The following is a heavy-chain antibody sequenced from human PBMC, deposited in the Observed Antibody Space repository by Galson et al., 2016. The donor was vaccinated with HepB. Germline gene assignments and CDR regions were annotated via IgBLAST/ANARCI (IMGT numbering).Heavy chain of an antibody. Sequence: SLRLSCAASGFTFSSYWMSWVRQAPGKGLEWVANIKQDGSQKNYVDSVKGRFTTPRDNAKNPLYLQMNSLIADDTAVYYCARGRTYDSNAFDTWGQGTMVTVSS. V-gene: IGHV3-7*01. CDR3: ARGRTYDSNAFDT. J-gene: IGHJ3*02. D-gene: IGHD3-9*01. CDR1: GFTFSSYW. CDR2: IKQDGSQK.